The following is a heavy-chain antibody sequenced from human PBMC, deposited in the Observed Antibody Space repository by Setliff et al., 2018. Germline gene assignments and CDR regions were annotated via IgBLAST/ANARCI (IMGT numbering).Heavy chain of an antibody. D-gene: IGHD4-4*01. CDR1: GFSFSNYA. CDR2: FRGGGGPT. CDR3: ARDPLTTTVRHAFDI. J-gene: IGHJ3*02. Sequence: GSLRLSCAGSGFSFSNYAMSWVRQAPGMGLDWVSSFRGGGGPTYYADSVKGRFTISRDISKNTVYLQMNSLRVEDTAVYYCARDPLTTTVRHAFDIWGQGTMVTVSS. V-gene: IGHV3-23*01.